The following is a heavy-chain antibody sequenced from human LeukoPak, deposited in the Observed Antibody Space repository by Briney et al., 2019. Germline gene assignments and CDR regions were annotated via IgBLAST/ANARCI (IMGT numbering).Heavy chain of an antibody. CDR2: INPNTGGT. CDR1: GYTFTGSY. V-gene: IGHV1-2*02. CDR3: ARVPGGTTDLDY. Sequence: ASVKVSCKASGYTFTGSYMQWVRQAPGQGLEWMGWINPNTGGTNFAQKFQGRVTMTTDTSISTAYMELSRLTSDDTAVYYCARVPGGTTDLDYWGQGTLVTVSS. D-gene: IGHD1/OR15-1a*01. J-gene: IGHJ4*02.